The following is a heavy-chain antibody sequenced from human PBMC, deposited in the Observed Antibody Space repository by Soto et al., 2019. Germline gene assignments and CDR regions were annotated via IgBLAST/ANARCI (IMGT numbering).Heavy chain of an antibody. CDR3: ARGAARYGDYVRWLDP. Sequence: SETLSLTCTVSGGSISSGGYYWSWIRQHPGKGLEWIGYIYYSGSTYYNPSLKSRVTISVDTSKNQFSLKLSSVTAADTAVYYCARGAARYGDYVRWLDPWGQGTLVTVSS. V-gene: IGHV4-31*03. CDR1: GGSISSGGYY. D-gene: IGHD4-17*01. J-gene: IGHJ5*02. CDR2: IYYSGST.